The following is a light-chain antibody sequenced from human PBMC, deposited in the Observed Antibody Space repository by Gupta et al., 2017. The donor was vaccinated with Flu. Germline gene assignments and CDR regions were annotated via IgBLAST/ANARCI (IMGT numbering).Light chain of an antibody. CDR1: QGISNY. CDR2: AAS. J-gene: IGKJ4*01. CDR3: QKYNSAPREPT. Sequence: DIQMTQSPSSLSASVGDRVTITCRASQGISNYLAWYQQKPGKVPKLLIYAASTLQSGVPSRFSGSGSGTDFTLTISSLQPEDVATYYCQKYNSAPREPTFGGGTKVEIK. V-gene: IGKV1-27*01.